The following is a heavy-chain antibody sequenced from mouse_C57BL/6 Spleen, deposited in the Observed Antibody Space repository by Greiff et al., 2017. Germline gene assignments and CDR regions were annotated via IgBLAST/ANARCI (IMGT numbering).Heavy chain of an antibody. D-gene: IGHD1-1*01. Sequence: QVQLQQSGAELVRPGTSVKVSCKASGYAFTNYLIEWVKQRPGQGLEWIGAINPGSGGTNYNEKFKGKATLTADKSSSTAYMQLSSLTSEDSAVYFCARGDYYGSRDYWGQGTTLTVSS. V-gene: IGHV1-54*01. J-gene: IGHJ2*01. CDR3: ARGDYYGSRDY. CDR2: INPGSGGT. CDR1: GYAFTNYL.